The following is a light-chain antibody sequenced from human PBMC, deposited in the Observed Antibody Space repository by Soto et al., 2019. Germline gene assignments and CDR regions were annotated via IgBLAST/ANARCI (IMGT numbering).Light chain of an antibody. CDR1: QDIRTE. J-gene: IGKJ1*01. CDR2: GAT. Sequence: ALQMTQPPSSLSASVGDRVTITCRASQDIRTELGWYQKKPGKAPKLLIYGATTIKSGVTSRNSGSGSSTYFTLTISGLQPEDFATYYCLQDYNYPRTFGQGTKVDIK. CDR3: LQDYNYPRT. V-gene: IGKV1-6*01.